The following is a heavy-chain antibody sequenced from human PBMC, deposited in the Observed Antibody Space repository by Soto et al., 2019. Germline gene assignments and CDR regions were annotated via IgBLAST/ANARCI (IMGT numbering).Heavy chain of an antibody. Sequence: EVQLVESGGGLVKPGGSLRLSCAVSGFILSDFSMNWVRQAPGKGLEWVASIGSSGGNSFYADSVKGRFIISRDNAKTSLDLPINSLRAEDTAVYYCAREKRHNSLGGRFGMDVWGQGTTVTVS. CDR3: AREKRHNSLGGRFGMDV. J-gene: IGHJ6*02. CDR2: IGSSGGNS. V-gene: IGHV3-21*01. D-gene: IGHD1-1*01. CDR1: GFILSDFS.